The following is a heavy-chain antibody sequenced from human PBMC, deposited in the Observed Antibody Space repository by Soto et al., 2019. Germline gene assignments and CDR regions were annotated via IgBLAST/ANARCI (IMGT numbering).Heavy chain of an antibody. V-gene: IGHV1-18*01. CDR2: ISAYNGNT. CDR1: GYTFTSYC. CDR3: ARDTSLYCSGGSCYLYNDAFDI. Sequence: GASVKVSCKASGYTFTSYCISWVRQAPGQGLEWMGWISAYNGNTNYAQKLQGRVTMTTDTSTSTAYMELRSLRSDDTAVYYCARDTSLYCSGGSCYLYNDAFDIWGQGTMVTVSS. D-gene: IGHD2-15*01. J-gene: IGHJ3*02.